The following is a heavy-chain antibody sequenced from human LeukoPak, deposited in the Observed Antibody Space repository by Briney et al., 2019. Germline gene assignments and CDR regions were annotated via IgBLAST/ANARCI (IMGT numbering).Heavy chain of an antibody. Sequence: GGSLRLSCAASGFTFSSYSMNWVRQAPGKGLEWVAVISYDGSNKYYVDSVKGRFTVSRDNSRNTLYLQMNSLRAEDTAVYYCAKGLLTSLGGGFDYWGQGTLVTVSS. V-gene: IGHV3-30*18. CDR2: ISYDGSNK. CDR1: GFTFSSYS. CDR3: AKGLLTSLGGGFDY. J-gene: IGHJ4*02. D-gene: IGHD2-15*01.